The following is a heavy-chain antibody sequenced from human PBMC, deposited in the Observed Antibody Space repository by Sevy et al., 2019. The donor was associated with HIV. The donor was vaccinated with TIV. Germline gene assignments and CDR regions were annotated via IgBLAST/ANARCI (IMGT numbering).Heavy chain of an antibody. V-gene: IGHV3-30*02. J-gene: IGHJ6*02. Sequence: GGSLRLSCAASGFTFSSYGMHWVRQAPGKGLEWVAFIRYDGSNKYYADSVKGRFTISRDNSKNTRYLQMNSLRAEDTAVYYCAKDEGYDFWSGYLGYYYYGMDVWGQGTTVTVSS. CDR1: GFTFSSYG. CDR3: AKDEGYDFWSGYLGYYYYGMDV. CDR2: IRYDGSNK. D-gene: IGHD3-3*01.